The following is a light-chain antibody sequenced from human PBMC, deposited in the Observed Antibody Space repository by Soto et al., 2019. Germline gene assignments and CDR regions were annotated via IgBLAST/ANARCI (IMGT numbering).Light chain of an antibody. J-gene: IGKJ5*01. CDR2: DAS. CDR1: ENIDTF. Sequence: EIVLTQSPPTLSLSPGERVTLSCRASENIDTFLAWYQQKPGQSPRLLIYDASNRATGIPTRFSASGSGTDFTLTISSLEPEDSAIYYCQKSNSWTTITFGQGKRLEIK. CDR3: QKSNSWTTIT. V-gene: IGKV3-11*01.